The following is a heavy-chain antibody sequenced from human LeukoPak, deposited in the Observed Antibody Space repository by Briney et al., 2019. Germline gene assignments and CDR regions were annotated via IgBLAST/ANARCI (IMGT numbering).Heavy chain of an antibody. CDR1: GYTFTSYY. CDR3: ARVRYGGNSASSAFDI. D-gene: IGHD4-23*01. CDR2: INPSGGST. J-gene: IGHJ3*02. V-gene: IGHV1-46*01. Sequence: ASVKVSCKASGYTFTSYYMHWVRQAPGQGLEWMGIINPSGGSTSYAQKFQGRVSMTRDTSTSTVYMELSSLRSEDTAVYYCARVRYGGNSASSAFDIWGQGTMVTVSS.